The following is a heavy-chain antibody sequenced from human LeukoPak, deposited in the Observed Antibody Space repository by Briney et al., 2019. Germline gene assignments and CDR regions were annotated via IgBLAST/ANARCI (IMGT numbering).Heavy chain of an antibody. Sequence: GGSLRLSCAGSGFSFSSHWMSWDRQAPGKGLEWVANTNDDGSEKNYVDSVKGRFTISRDNAKKSLFLQMSSLRADDTAVYFCLREEGAWGQGTLVTVSS. J-gene: IGHJ5*02. CDR2: TNDDGSEK. V-gene: IGHV3-7*01. CDR1: GFSFSSHW. D-gene: IGHD3-16*01. CDR3: LREEGA.